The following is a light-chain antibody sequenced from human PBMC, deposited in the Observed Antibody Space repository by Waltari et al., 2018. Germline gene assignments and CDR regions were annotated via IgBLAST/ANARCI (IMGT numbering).Light chain of an antibody. J-gene: IGLJ3*02. Sequence: QPVLPQPSSASGTPGQRVSISCSGGRSNIGLYTVNWYQQVPGTAPKLLIYSNNQRPSGVPDRFSGSKSGTSASLAISGLQSVDEADYYCATWDESLKGWVFGGGTQLTVL. CDR1: RSNIGLYT. V-gene: IGLV1-44*01. CDR3: ATWDESLKGWV. CDR2: SNN.